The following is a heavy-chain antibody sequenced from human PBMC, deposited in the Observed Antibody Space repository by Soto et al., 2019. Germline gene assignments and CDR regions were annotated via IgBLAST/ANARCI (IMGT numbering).Heavy chain of an antibody. CDR1: GYTFTSYG. D-gene: IGHD3-16*02. V-gene: IGHV1-18*01. CDR3: ARQVVDYVWGSYRYSD. CDR2: ISAYNGNT. Sequence: QVQLVQSGAEVKKPGASVKVSCKASGYTFTSYGISWVRQAPGQGLEWMGWISAYNGNTNYAQKLQGRVTMTTDTXTXRADMELRSLRSDDTAVYYCARQVVDYVWGSYRYSDWGQGTLVTVSS. J-gene: IGHJ4*02.